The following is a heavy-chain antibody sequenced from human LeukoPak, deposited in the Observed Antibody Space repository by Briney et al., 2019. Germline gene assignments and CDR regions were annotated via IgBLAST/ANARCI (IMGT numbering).Heavy chain of an antibody. D-gene: IGHD5-12*01. J-gene: IGHJ6*02. CDR3: ARDSIVATTKAMDV. Sequence: PGGSLRLSCAASGFSFSSYDMRWVRRAPGKGLEWVSSFNSGGSHMFYADAIKGRFTISRDNAKNSLYLQMNNLRDEDTAVYYCARDSIVATTKAMDVWGQGTSVTVSS. V-gene: IGHV3-21*01. CDR1: GFSFSSYD. CDR2: FNSGGSHM.